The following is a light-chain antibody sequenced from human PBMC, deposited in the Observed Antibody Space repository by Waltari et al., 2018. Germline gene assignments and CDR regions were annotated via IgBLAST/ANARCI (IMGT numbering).Light chain of an antibody. J-gene: IGLJ1*01. CDR2: GVS. CDR1: SSDVGGYNY. CDR3: SSYTSSSLGV. Sequence: QSALTQPASVSGSPGQSITISCTGTSSDVGGYNYVSWYQQHPGKAPKLMIYGVSNRPAGVSNCFSGSKSGNTASLTISGRQAGDEADYYCSSYTSSSLGVFGTGTKVTV. V-gene: IGLV2-14*01.